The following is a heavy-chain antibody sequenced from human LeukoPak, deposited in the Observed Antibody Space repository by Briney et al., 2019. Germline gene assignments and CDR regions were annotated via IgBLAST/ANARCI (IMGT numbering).Heavy chain of an antibody. V-gene: IGHV4-31*11. CDR2: IFDSGST. CDR3: AREWPDYGGNYYYYYYYMDV. J-gene: IGHJ6*03. CDR1: GGSISTGGYY. Sequence: SETLSLTCAVSGGSISTGGYYWSWIRQLPGTGLEWLGYIFDSGSTYYNPSLKSRLTIAVDTSKNQFSLNLTSVTAADTAVYYCAREWPDYGGNYYYYYYYMDVWGKGTTVTVSS. D-gene: IGHD4-23*01.